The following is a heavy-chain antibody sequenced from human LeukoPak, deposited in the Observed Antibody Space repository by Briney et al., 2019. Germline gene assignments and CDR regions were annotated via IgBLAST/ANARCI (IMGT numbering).Heavy chain of an antibody. Sequence: PGGSLRLSCEASGFTFSSYVMHWVRQAPGKGLEWVAFISYDVSNKYYVDSVKGRFTISRDNAKNSLYLQMNSLRAEDTAVYYCARELVSYYGGDAFDIWGQGTMVTVSS. V-gene: IGHV3-30*03. D-gene: IGHD3-10*01. CDR2: ISYDVSNK. CDR1: GFTFSSYV. CDR3: ARELVSYYGGDAFDI. J-gene: IGHJ3*02.